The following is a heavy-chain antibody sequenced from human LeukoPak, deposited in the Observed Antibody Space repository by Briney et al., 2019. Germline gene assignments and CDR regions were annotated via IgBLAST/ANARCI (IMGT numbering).Heavy chain of an antibody. D-gene: IGHD6-6*01. J-gene: IGHJ5*02. V-gene: IGHV4-39*01. CDR2: IYYSGST. Sequence: PSETLSLTCTVSGGSISSSSYYWGWIRQPPGKGLEWIGSIYYSGSTYYNPSLKSRVTISVDTSKNQFSLKLSSVTAADTAVYYCARRFTLEYSSSVRDPNWFDPWGQGTLVTVSS. CDR3: ARRFTLEYSSSVRDPNWFDP. CDR1: GGSISSSSYY.